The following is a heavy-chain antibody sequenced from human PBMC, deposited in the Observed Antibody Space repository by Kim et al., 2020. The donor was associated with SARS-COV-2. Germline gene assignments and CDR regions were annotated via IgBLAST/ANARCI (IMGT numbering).Heavy chain of an antibody. J-gene: IGHJ5*02. CDR1: GYTFTGYY. V-gene: IGHV1-2*02. CDR3: ARETYYDILTGYYNVGWFDP. D-gene: IGHD3-9*01. CDR2: INPTSGGT. Sequence: ASVKVSCKASGYTFTGYYMHWVRQAPGQGLEWMGWINPTSGGTNYAQKFQGRVTMTRDTSISTAYMELSRLRSDDTAVYYCARETYYDILTGYYNVGWFDPWGQGTLVTVSS.